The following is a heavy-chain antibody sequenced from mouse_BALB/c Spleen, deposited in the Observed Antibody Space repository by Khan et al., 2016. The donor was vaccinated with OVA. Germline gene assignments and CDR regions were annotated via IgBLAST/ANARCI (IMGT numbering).Heavy chain of an antibody. V-gene: IGHV2-6-1*01. Sequence: QMQLEESGPGLVAPSQSLSITCTISGFSLTDYGVHWVRQPPGRGLEWLVVIWSDGSTTYNSALKSRLIIIKDNSKSQIFLKMNSLQTDDTAMYCCARQPYYHYYIMDYWGQGTSVTVSS. D-gene: IGHD2-10*01. CDR1: GFSLTDYG. CDR3: ARQPYYHYYIMDY. J-gene: IGHJ4*01. CDR2: IWSDGST.